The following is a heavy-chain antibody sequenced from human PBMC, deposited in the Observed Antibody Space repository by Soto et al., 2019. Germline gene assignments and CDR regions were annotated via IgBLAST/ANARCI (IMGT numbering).Heavy chain of an antibody. CDR2: IRSKANSYAT. D-gene: IGHD6-13*01. CDR3: TRPGPQLEFDY. CDR1: GFTFSGSA. V-gene: IGHV3-73*01. Sequence: PGGSLRLSCAASGFTFSGSAMHWVRQASGKGLEWVGRIRSKANSYATAYAASVKGRFTISRDDSKNTAYLQMNSLKTEDTAVYYCTRPGPQLEFDYWGQGTLVTVSS. J-gene: IGHJ4*02.